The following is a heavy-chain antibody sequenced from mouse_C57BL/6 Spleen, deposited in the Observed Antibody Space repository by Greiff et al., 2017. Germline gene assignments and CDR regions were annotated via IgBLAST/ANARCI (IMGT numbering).Heavy chain of an antibody. CDR3: ARTILGGGFAY. V-gene: IGHV1-50*01. Sequence: QVQLKQPGAELVKPGASVKLSCKASGYTFTSYWMQWVKQRPGQGLEWIGEIDPSDSYTNYNQKFKGKATLTVDTSSSTAYMQLSSLTSEDSAVYYCARTILGGGFAYWGQGTLVTVSA. CDR1: GYTFTSYW. J-gene: IGHJ3*01. CDR2: IDPSDSYT. D-gene: IGHD3-3*01.